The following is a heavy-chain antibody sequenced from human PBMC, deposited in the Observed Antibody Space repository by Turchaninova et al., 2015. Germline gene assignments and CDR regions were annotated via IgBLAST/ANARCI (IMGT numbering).Heavy chain of an antibody. J-gene: IGHJ4*02. D-gene: IGHD5-18*01. V-gene: IGHV4-39*07. CDR1: GGSISSRTYY. CDR2: IYYSGST. Sequence: QLQLQESGPGLVKPSATLSLTCRVSGGSISSRTYYWGWIRQPPGTGLEWIGRIYYSGSTHYNPSLKSRVTISEDSSKNQFSLTLSSGTAADTAVYYCARDEGYSHGYSEGDYWGQGTLVTVSS. CDR3: ARDEGYSHGYSEGDY.